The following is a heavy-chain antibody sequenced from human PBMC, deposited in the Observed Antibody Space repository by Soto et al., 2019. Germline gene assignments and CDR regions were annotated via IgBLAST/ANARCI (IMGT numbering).Heavy chain of an antibody. CDR3: ARDLTDSSGYSKFYYYGLDV. CDR2: IWYDGAKK. V-gene: IGHV3-33*01. J-gene: IGHJ6*02. CDR1: GFTFSSYG. Sequence: QVQLVESGGGVVQPGRSLRLSCEASGFTFSSYGMHWVRQAPGKGLEWVALIWYDGAKKHYADSVKGRFTISRDSSKNTLYLQMRSLRVEETAVYYCARDLTDSSGYSKFYYYGLDVWGQGTAVTVSS. D-gene: IGHD3-22*01.